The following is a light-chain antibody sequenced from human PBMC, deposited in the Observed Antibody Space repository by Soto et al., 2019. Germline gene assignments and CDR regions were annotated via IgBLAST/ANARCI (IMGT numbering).Light chain of an antibody. J-gene: IGKJ1*01. CDR2: DAS. CDR1: QTANAW. CDR3: QQYNTHSGT. Sequence: DIQMTQSPSTLSASLGDRVTITCRASQTANAWLAWYQHKPGKAPKPLIYDASSLESGVPARFSGSGSGTEFILTISSLQPDDVGTYYCQQYNTHSGTFGQGTKVDI. V-gene: IGKV1-5*01.